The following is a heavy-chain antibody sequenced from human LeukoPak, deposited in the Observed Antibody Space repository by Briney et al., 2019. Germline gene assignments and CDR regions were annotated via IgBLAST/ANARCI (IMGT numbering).Heavy chain of an antibody. D-gene: IGHD5-18*01. V-gene: IGHV3-30-3*01. CDR3: AREGVDTVLKFDP. CDR1: GFTFSSYA. CDR2: ISYDGSNK. J-gene: IGHJ5*02. Sequence: GGSLRLSCAASGFTFSSYAMHWVRQAPGKGLEWVAVISYDGSNKYYADSVKGRFTISRDNSKNTLYLQMNSLRAEDTAVYYCAREGVDTVLKFDPWGQGTLVTVSS.